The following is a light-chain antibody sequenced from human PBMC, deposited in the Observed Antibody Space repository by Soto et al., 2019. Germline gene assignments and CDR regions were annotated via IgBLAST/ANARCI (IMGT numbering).Light chain of an antibody. CDR2: DAS. CDR3: QQYNNWPLT. J-gene: IGKJ4*01. CDR1: QSINRH. V-gene: IGKV3D-15*01. Sequence: EIVLTQSPATLSLSPGERATLSCRASQSINRHLAWYRQKPGQAPRLLIYDASTRATGFPARFSGSGSGTEFTLTISSLQSEDFAVYYCQQYNNWPLTFGGGTTVEIK.